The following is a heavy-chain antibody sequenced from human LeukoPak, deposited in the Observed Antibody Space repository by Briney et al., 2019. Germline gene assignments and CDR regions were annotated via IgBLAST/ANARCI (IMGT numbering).Heavy chain of an antibody. D-gene: IGHD2-15*01. Sequence: GGSLRLSCAASGFPFTGDTTHWVRHAPGEGLWWVTFISHDGTNQDYAASVKGRLTVSRDNSRNRVFLQMNIWRPEDTASYYCARLLVLAASECFEFWGQGTVVTVSS. J-gene: IGHJ4*02. CDR1: GFPFTGDT. V-gene: IGHV3-30*04. CDR3: ARLLVLAASECFEF. CDR2: ISHDGTNQ.